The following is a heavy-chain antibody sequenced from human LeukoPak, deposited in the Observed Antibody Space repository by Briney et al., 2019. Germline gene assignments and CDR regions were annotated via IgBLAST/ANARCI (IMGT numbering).Heavy chain of an antibody. CDR1: GASISSGNYY. CDR2: IYYSGDT. D-gene: IGHD6-13*01. J-gene: IGHJ5*02. V-gene: IGHV4-39*07. Sequence: SETLSLTCTVSGASISSGNYYWGWIRQPPGKGLEWLGSIYYSGDTYNNPPLKSRVTISVDTAKSQFSLKLRSVTAADTAVYYCASQQQLVLLDWFDPWGQGTLVTVSS. CDR3: ASQQQLVLLDWFDP.